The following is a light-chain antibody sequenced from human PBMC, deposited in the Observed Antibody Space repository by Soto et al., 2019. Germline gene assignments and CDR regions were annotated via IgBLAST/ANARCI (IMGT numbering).Light chain of an antibody. CDR2: GNS. J-gene: IGLJ1*01. CDR1: SSNIGAGYD. V-gene: IGLV1-40*01. Sequence: QSVLTQPPSVSGAPGQRVTISCTGSSSNIGAGYDVHWYQQLPGTAPKLLIYGNSNRPSGVPDRFSGSKSGTSASLAITGLQAEDEADHYCQSYDSSLSGSCVFGTGTKLTVL. CDR3: QSYDSSLSGSCV.